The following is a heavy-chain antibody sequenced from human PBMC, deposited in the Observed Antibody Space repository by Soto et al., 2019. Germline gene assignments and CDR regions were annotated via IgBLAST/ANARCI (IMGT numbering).Heavy chain of an antibody. V-gene: IGHV3-72*01. D-gene: IGHD3-16*01. J-gene: IGHJ4*02. CDR1: GFTLSDRH. CDR3: VGEWFYCFED. Sequence: EVQLVESGGGLVQPGGSLRLSCAASGFTLSDRHLNWVRQAPGKGLEWLGRTRKSSDRFITEYAASVKGRFTISRDGSKSLVFLQMNSLKTDDTAVYYCVGEWFYCFEDWGQGTLVTVSS. CDR2: TRKSSDRFIT.